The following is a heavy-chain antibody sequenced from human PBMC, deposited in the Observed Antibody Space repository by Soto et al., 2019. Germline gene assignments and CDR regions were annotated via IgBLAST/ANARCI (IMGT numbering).Heavy chain of an antibody. Sequence: PGGSLRLSCAASGFTVSINCMSWVRQAPGKGLEWVSVIYSGGSTYYADSVKGRFTISRDNSKNTLYLQMNSLRAEDTAVYYCARESVRGGSGDYYYYGMDVWGQGTTVTVSS. CDR3: ARESVRGGSGDYYYYGMDV. CDR2: IYSGGST. CDR1: GFTVSINC. D-gene: IGHD3-10*01. V-gene: IGHV3-66*01. J-gene: IGHJ6*02.